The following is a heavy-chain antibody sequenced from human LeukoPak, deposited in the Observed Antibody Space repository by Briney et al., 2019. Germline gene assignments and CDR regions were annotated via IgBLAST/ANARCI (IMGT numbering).Heavy chain of an antibody. V-gene: IGHV3-74*01. CDR1: GLTLSSYR. J-gene: IGHJ4*02. D-gene: IGHD3-16*02. CDR2: IETDGKSA. Sequence: GGSLRLSCAVSGLTLSSYRMHWVRQAPGKGLVWVSAIETDGKSATYADSVKGPFTISRDNAKNTLYLQMNSLRAEDTAVYFCARDYQGLHYWGQGILVTVSS. CDR3: ARDYQGLHY.